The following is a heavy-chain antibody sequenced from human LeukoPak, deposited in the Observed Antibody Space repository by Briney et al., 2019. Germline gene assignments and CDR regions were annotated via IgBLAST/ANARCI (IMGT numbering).Heavy chain of an antibody. CDR2: VGAAGEM. J-gene: IGHJ4*02. CDR3: VRRLRGWSSGFDY. D-gene: IGHD6-19*01. CDR1: GFTFSSYD. Sequence: GGSLRLSCAASGFTFSSYDMHWVRQATGKGLEWVSTVGAAGEMFYPGSVKGRFTISRDDAKNSMYLQMNSLRAGDTAVYYCVRRLRGWSSGFDYWGQGILVTVSS. V-gene: IGHV3-13*04.